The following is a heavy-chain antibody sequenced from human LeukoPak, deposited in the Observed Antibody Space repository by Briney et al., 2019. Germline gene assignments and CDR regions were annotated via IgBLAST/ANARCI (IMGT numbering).Heavy chain of an antibody. Sequence: GGSLRLSCAASGFTFSSYSMNWVRQAPGKGLEWVSAISGSGGSTYYADSVKGRFTISRDNSKNTLYLQMNSLRAEDTAVYYCAKDRLWFGELSCFDYWGQGTLVTVSS. V-gene: IGHV3-23*01. CDR3: AKDRLWFGELSCFDY. D-gene: IGHD3-10*01. CDR1: GFTFSSYS. CDR2: ISGSGGST. J-gene: IGHJ4*02.